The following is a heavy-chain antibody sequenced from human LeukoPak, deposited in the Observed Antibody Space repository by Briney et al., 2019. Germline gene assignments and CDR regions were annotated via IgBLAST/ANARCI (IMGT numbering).Heavy chain of an antibody. CDR2: ISYDGSNK. V-gene: IGHV3-30*18. CDR1: GFTFSSYG. CDR3: AKQRDYYYYGMDV. J-gene: IGHJ6*02. Sequence: GGSLRLSCAASGFTFSSYGMHWVRQAQAKGLEWVAVISYDGSNKYYADSVKGRFTISRDNSKNTLYLQMNSLRAEDTAVYYCAKQRDYYYYGMDVWGQGTTVTVSS.